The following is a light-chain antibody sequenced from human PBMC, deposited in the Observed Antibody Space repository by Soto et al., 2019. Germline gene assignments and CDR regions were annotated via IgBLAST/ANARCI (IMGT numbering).Light chain of an antibody. Sequence: DIQMTQSPSSLSASVEDRVIITCRASQSISNHLNWYQQKPGKAPKLLIFAASSLQSGVPSRFSGSRSGPDFSLTISSLQPEDFATYYCQQSYSIPPTFGQGTKVEIK. CDR2: AAS. CDR1: QSISNH. J-gene: IGKJ1*01. CDR3: QQSYSIPPT. V-gene: IGKV1-39*01.